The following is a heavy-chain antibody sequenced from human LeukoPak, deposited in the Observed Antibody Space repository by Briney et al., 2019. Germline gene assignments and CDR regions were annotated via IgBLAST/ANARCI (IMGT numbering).Heavy chain of an antibody. D-gene: IGHD3-10*01. V-gene: IGHV4-34*01. CDR2: INHSGST. CDR1: GGSFSGYY. J-gene: IGHJ4*02. CDR3: ASRVPNYYGSGSYGY. Sequence: SETLSLTCAVYGGSFSGYYWSWIRQPPGKGLEWIREINHSGSTNYNPSLKSRVTISVDTSKNQFSLKLSSVTAADTAVYYCASRVPNYYGSGSYGYWGQGTLVTVSS.